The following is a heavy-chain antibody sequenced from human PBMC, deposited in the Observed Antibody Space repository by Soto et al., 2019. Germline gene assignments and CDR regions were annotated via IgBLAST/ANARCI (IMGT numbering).Heavy chain of an antibody. J-gene: IGHJ6*02. CDR3: ASRRGHYYYGMDV. CDR1: GYTFTGYY. CDR2: INPNSGGT. Sequence: ASVKVSCKASGYTFTGYYMHWVRQAPGQGLEWMGWINPNSGGTNYAQKFQGRVTMTRDTSISTAYMELSSLRSEDTAVYYCASRRGHYYYGMDVWGQGTTVTVSS. V-gene: IGHV1-2*02. D-gene: IGHD3-10*01.